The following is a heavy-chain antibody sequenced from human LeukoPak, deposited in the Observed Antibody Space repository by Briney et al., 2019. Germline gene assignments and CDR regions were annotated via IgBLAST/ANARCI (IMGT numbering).Heavy chain of an antibody. D-gene: IGHD3-22*01. CDR1: AGSISSGGYY. CDR2: IYYSGST. CDR3: AVVTGFASDAFDI. V-gene: IGHV4-31*03. Sequence: PSETLSLTCTVSAGSISSGGYYWSWIRQYPGEGLEWIGYIYYSGSTFYKPSLKSRVTISIDTSKNQFSLKLSSVTAADTAVYFCAVVTGFASDAFDIWGQGTMVTVPS. J-gene: IGHJ3*02.